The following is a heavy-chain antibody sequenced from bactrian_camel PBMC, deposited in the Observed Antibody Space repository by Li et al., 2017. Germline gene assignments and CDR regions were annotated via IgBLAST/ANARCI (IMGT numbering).Heavy chain of an antibody. J-gene: IGHJ4*01. CDR1: GRTDSRGC. Sequence: GGSLRLSCEVSGRTDSRGCMAWFRQAPGKAREGVAAIYIGGGNTYYIDSVKGRFTISQNSARNTVYLQMNSLKPEDTAMYYCAADVDSVCYDYSYWGQGTQVTVS. CDR3: AADVDSVCYDYSY. V-gene: IGHV3S25*01. D-gene: IGHD5*01. CDR2: IYIGGGNT.